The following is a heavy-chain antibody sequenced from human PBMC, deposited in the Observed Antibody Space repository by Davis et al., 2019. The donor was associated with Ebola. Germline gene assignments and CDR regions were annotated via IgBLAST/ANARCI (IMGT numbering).Heavy chain of an antibody. CDR2: IYNVYTM. CDR1: GFTVSSNY. J-gene: IGHJ3*02. CDR3: ARAEDDYGEYPDALDI. D-gene: IGHD4-17*01. V-gene: IGHV3-53*01. Sequence: GGSLRLSCAASGFTVSSNYMSWVRQAPGKGLEWVSVIYNVYTMYYADSVKGRFTISRDSSMNTVYLQMSSLRAEDTAVYYCARAEDDYGEYPDALDIWGQGTVVTVSS.